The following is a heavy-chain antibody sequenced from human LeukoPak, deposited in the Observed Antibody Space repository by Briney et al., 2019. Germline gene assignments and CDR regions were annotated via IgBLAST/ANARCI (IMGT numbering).Heavy chain of an antibody. D-gene: IGHD5-12*01. Sequence: ASVTVSFKASVYTFTSYDINWVRQAPGQGLEWMGWMNPNSGNTGYAQKFQGRVTMTRNTSISTAYMELSSLRSEDTAVYYCAIMGGYDPFDYWGQGTLVTVSS. CDR1: VYTFTSYD. V-gene: IGHV1-8*01. CDR3: AIMGGYDPFDY. CDR2: MNPNSGNT. J-gene: IGHJ4*02.